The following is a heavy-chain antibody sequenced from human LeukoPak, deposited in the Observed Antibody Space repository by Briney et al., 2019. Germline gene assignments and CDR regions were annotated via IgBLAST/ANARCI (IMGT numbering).Heavy chain of an antibody. J-gene: IGHJ4*02. CDR1: GFTFSSYA. V-gene: IGHV3-23*01. CDR3: AKDGWNDGLDPFDY. D-gene: IGHD1-1*01. CDR2: IYGRGDAT. Sequence: GGSLRLSCAASGFTFSSYAMSWVRQAPGKGLEWVSVIYGRGDATYYTDSVKGRFTISRDNTKNTLLLQMNSLRAEDTAIYYCAKDGWNDGLDPFDYWGQGTLVTVSS.